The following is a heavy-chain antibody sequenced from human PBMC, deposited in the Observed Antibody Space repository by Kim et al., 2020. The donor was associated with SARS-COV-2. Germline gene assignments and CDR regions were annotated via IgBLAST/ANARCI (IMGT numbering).Heavy chain of an antibody. D-gene: IGHD6-13*01. J-gene: IGHJ6*02. Sequence: GGSLRLSCAASGFTFSSYWMSWVRQAPGKGLEWVANIKQDGSEKYYVDSVKGRFTISRDNAKNSLYLQMNSLRAEDTAVYYCARDQSSSWYPRSHDYYYYYGMDVWGQGTSVTVSS. CDR3: ARDQSSSWYPRSHDYYYYYGMDV. CDR1: GFTFSSYW. V-gene: IGHV3-7*03. CDR2: IKQDGSEK.